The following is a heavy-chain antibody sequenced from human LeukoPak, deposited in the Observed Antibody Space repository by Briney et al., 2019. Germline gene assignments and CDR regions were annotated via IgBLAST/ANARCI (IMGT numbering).Heavy chain of an antibody. CDR3: ARAAGDLRLGELSAQRPLDY. V-gene: IGHV3-74*01. D-gene: IGHD3-16*02. J-gene: IGHJ4*02. CDR2: INSDGSST. Sequence: RSGGSLRLSCAASGFTFSSYWMHWVRQAPGKGLVWVSRINSDGSSTSYADSVKGRFTISRDNAKNTLYLQMNSLRAEDTAVYYCARAAGDLRLGELSAQRPLDYWGQGTLVTVSS. CDR1: GFTFSSYW.